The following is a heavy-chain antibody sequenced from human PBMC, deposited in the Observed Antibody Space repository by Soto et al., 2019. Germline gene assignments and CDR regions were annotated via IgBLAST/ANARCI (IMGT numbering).Heavy chain of an antibody. CDR3: AKGGMLGAPYYYYYGLDV. J-gene: IGHJ6*02. Sequence: GGSLRLSCAASGFTFSSYAMSWVRQAPGKGLEWVSAISGSGGSTYYADSVKGRFTISRDNSKNTLYLQMNSLRAEDTAVYYCAKGGMLGAPYYYYYGLDVWGQGTTVTVSS. V-gene: IGHV3-23*01. CDR1: GFTFSSYA. D-gene: IGHD1-26*01. CDR2: ISGSGGST.